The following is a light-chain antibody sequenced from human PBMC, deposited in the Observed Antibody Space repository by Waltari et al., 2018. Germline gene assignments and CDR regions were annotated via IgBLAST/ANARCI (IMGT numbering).Light chain of an antibody. Sequence: DIQMTQSPSTLSASVGDRVTITCRASQNTNTWLAWFQQKPGKAPKLLIYKASSLESWVPSRFSGSGSGTEFTLTVSSLQPDDFATYYCQQYNSYPLTFGGGTKVEIK. CDR1: QNTNTW. V-gene: IGKV1-5*03. J-gene: IGKJ4*01. CDR3: QQYNSYPLT. CDR2: KAS.